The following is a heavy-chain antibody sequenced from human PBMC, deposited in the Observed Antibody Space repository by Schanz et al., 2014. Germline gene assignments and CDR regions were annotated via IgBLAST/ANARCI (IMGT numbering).Heavy chain of an antibody. CDR2: IATSSSTR. V-gene: IGHV3-48*01. CDR1: GFTFSSYS. Sequence: DVQLLESGGGLVQPGGSPRLSCAASGFTFSSYSMNWVRQVPGKGLEWLSYIATSSSTRHYADSVKGRVTISRDNAKNSVSLQMRRLRVEDTAVYYCASGVHVSSLQKGLQFWGRGTLVIVSS. J-gene: IGHJ1*01. CDR3: ASGVHVSSLQKGLQF. D-gene: IGHD3-10*01.